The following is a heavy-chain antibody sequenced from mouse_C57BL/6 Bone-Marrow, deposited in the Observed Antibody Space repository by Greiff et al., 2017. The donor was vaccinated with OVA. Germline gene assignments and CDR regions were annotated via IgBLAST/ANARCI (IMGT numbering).Heavy chain of an antibody. D-gene: IGHD1-1*01. V-gene: IGHV14-3*01. Sequence: EVQLQESVAELVRPGASVKLSCTASGYNFKNTYMHWVKQRPEQGLEWIGRIDPANGNTKYAPKFQGKATITADTSSNTAYLQLSSLTSEDTAIYYCDDCYGSRAYWGQGTLVTVSA. J-gene: IGHJ3*01. CDR1: GYNFKNTY. CDR3: DDCYGSRAY. CDR2: IDPANGNT.